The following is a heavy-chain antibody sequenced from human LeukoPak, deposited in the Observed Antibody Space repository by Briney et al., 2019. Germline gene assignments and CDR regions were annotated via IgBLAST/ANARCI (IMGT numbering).Heavy chain of an antibody. CDR1: GFTFSSYA. CDR3: AKGGSPSCYSSSGY. V-gene: IGHV3-23*01. D-gene: IGHD2-2*01. J-gene: IGHJ4*02. CDR2: IINSGGST. Sequence: PGGSLRLSCAASGFTFSSYAMSWVRQAPGKGLEWVSTIINSGGSTYYADSVKGRFAISRDNSKNTLYLQMNSLRGEDTAVYYCAKGGSPSCYSSSGYWGQGTLVTVSS.